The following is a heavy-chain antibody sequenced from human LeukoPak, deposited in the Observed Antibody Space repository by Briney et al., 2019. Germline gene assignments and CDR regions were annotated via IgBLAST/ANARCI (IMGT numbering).Heavy chain of an antibody. D-gene: IGHD3-16*01. CDR2: TYYRSKWFY. J-gene: IGHJ4*02. V-gene: IGHV6-1*01. Sequence: SQTLSLTCAISGDSVSSNSAAWNWIRHSPSRGLESLGRTYYRSKWFYDYAFTVKSRITINPDTSKNQFSLHLNSVTPEDTAVYYCVRDGEGGLDYFDYWGRGTLVTVSS. CDR3: VRDGEGGLDYFDY. CDR1: GDSVSSNSAA.